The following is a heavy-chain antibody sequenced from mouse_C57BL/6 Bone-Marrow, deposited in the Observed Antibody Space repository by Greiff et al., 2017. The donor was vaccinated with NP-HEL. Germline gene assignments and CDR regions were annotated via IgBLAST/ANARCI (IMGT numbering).Heavy chain of an antibody. V-gene: IGHV1-15*01. Sequence: QVQLQQSGAELVRPGASVTLSCKASGYTFTDYEMHWVKQTPVHGLEWIGAIDPETGGTAYNQKFKGKAILTADKSSSPAYMELRSLTSEDSAVYYCTRWAYYFDYWGQGTTLTVSS. CDR1: GYTFTDYE. CDR3: TRWAYYFDY. CDR2: IDPETGGT. J-gene: IGHJ2*01.